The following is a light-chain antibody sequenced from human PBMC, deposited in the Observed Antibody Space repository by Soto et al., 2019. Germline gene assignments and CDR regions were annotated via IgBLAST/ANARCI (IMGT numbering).Light chain of an antibody. V-gene: IGLV2-23*01. CDR1: SSDVGSYNL. J-gene: IGLJ1*01. CDR2: EGS. CDR3: CSYAGSSTWV. Sequence: QSALTQPASVSGSPGQSITISCTGTSSDVGSYNLVSWYQQNPGKAPKLMIYEGSKRPSGVSNRFSGSKSGNTASLTISGLQAEDEADYYCCSYAGSSTWVFGTGTKLTVL.